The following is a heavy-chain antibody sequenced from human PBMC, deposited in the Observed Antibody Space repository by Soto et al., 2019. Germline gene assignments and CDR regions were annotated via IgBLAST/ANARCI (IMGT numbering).Heavy chain of an antibody. CDR2: ITPFNGNT. CDR3: ASSEFNDLYYYGMGV. Sequence: SVKVSCKASGYTFTYRYLHWVRQAPGQALEWMGWITPFNGNTNYAQKFQDRVTITRDRSMSTAYMELSSLRSEDTAMYYCASSEFNDLYYYGMGVWGQGTTVTVS. CDR1: GYTFTYRY. V-gene: IGHV1-45*02. D-gene: IGHD3-3*01. J-gene: IGHJ6*02.